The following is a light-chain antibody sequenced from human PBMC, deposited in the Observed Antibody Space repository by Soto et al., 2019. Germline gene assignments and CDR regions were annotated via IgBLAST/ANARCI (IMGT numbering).Light chain of an antibody. CDR1: GSDVGGYDF. CDR3: RSFAGTYTVV. Sequence: QSALTQPRSVSGSPGQSVTISCTGTGSDVGGYDFVSWYQQHPGKAPKLMIYDVTKRPSGVPDRFSGSKSGNTASLTISGLQADDEADYYCRSFAGTYTVVFGGGTKLTVL. V-gene: IGLV2-11*01. CDR2: DVT. J-gene: IGLJ2*01.